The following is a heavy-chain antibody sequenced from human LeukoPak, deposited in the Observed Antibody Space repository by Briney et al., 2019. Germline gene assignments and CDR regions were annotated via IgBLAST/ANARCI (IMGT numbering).Heavy chain of an antibody. CDR1: GYSFTSNY. V-gene: IGHV1-46*01. Sequence: ASVKVSCKASGYSFTSNYIHWVRQAPGQGLEWMGMIYPRDGSTSYAQKFQGRVTVTRDTSTSTVHMELSGLRSEDTAVYYCASNPPNTGDFYYWGLGTLVTVSS. CDR3: ASNPPNTGDFYY. CDR2: IYPRDGST. D-gene: IGHD1-1*01. J-gene: IGHJ4*02.